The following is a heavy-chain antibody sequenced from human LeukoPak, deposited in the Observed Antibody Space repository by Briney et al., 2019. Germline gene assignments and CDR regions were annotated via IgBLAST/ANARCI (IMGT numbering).Heavy chain of an antibody. D-gene: IGHD1-1*01. CDR2: IYYSGNT. Sequence: SGTLSLTCTVSGGSISSSNWWSWVRQPPGKGLEWIGEIYYSGNTNYNPSLKSRVAISVDKSKNQFSLNLNSVTAADTAVYYCAGTVSGAFDLWGQGRLVTVSS. CDR3: AGTVSGAFDL. J-gene: IGHJ3*01. CDR1: GGSISSSNW. V-gene: IGHV4-4*02.